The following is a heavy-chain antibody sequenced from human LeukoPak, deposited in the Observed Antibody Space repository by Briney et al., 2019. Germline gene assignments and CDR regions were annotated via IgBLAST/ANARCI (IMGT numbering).Heavy chain of an antibody. CDR1: GGSISSSSYY. J-gene: IGHJ3*02. V-gene: IGHV4-39*02. CDR3: ARRVRGVNDAFDI. CDR2: INHSGST. D-gene: IGHD3-10*01. Sequence: PSETLSLTCTVSGGSISSSSYYWGWIRQPPGKGLEWIGEINHSGSTNYNPSLKSRVTISIDTSKNHFSLKLSSVTAADTAVYYCARRVRGVNDAFDIWGQGTLVTVSS.